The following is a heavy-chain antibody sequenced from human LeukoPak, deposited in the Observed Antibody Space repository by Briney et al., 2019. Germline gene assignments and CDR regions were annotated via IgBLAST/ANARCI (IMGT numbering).Heavy chain of an antibody. V-gene: IGHV3-15*01. CDR3: HTDQMRWSS. CDR2: IKSATDGGTT. Sequence: GGSLRLSCAASGFTLSNAWMFWVRQSPGKGLDWVGRIKSATDGGTTDYAVPVKGRFIISRDDSKNTPYLQMNSLKTEDTAVYYCHTDQMRWSSWGQGTLVTVSS. J-gene: IGHJ4*02. CDR1: GFTLSNAW. D-gene: IGHD3-10*01.